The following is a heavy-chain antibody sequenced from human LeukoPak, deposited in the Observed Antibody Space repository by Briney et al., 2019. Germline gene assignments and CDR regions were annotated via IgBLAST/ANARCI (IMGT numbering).Heavy chain of an antibody. CDR2: ISSSSSYI. V-gene: IGHV3-21*01. Sequence: GGSLRLSCAASGFTFSSYSMNWVRQARGKGLEWVSSISSSSSYIYYADSVKGRFTISRDNAKNSLYLQMNSLRAEDTAVYYCARDQTRLTRRITMVRGVIHDAFDIWGQGTMVTVSS. J-gene: IGHJ3*02. CDR1: GFTFSSYS. CDR3: ARDQTRLTRRITMVRGVIHDAFDI. D-gene: IGHD3-10*01.